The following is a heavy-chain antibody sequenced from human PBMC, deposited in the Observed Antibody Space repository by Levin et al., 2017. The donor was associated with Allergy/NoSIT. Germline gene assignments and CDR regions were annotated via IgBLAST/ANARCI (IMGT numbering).Heavy chain of an antibody. V-gene: IGHV3-21*01. CDR1: GFTFSSYG. Sequence: TGGSLRLSCAASGFTFSSYGMNWVRQAPGKGLEWVSSISSSSSYIYYADSVKGRFTISRDNAKNSLYLQMNSLRAEDTAVYYCARERYLDRDAFDSWGQGTMVTVSA. D-gene: IGHD3-9*01. J-gene: IGHJ3*02. CDR2: ISSSSSYI. CDR3: ARERYLDRDAFDS.